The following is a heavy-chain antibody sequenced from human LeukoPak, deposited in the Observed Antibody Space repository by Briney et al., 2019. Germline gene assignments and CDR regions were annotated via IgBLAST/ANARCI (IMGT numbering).Heavy chain of an antibody. CDR1: GYTFTSYG. V-gene: IGHV1-18*01. CDR3: SREGLSPRYCSSTSCYRVYYYYYGMDV. Sequence: ASVKVSCKASGYTFTSYGISWVRQAPGQGLEWMGWISAYNGNTNYAQKLQGRVTMTADTSTSTDYMELRRLRSDDTAVYYCSREGLSPRYCSSTSCYRVYYYYYGMDVWGQGTTVTVSS. CDR2: ISAYNGNT. J-gene: IGHJ6*02. D-gene: IGHD2-2*01.